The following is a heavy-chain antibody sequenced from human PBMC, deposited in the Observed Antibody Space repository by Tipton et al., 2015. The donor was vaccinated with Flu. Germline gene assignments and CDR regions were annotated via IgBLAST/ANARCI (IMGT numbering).Heavy chain of an antibody. Sequence: TLSLTCAVSGYSISSGCYWGWIRQPPGKGLEWIGSIYTSGSTNYNPSLKSRVTMSVDTSKNQFSLKLSSVTAADTAVYYCARSPHYDILTGYVTTKYYYMDVWGKGTTVTVSS. CDR1: GYSISSGCY. V-gene: IGHV4-38-2*01. J-gene: IGHJ6*03. D-gene: IGHD3-9*01. CDR2: IYTSGST. CDR3: ARSPHYDILTGYVTTKYYYMDV.